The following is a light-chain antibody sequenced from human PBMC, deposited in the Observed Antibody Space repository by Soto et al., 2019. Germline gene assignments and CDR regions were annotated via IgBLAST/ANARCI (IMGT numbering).Light chain of an antibody. CDR2: EVS. J-gene: IGLJ1*01. V-gene: IGLV2-14*01. CDR3: SSYSSSSTLYV. CDR1: SSDVGGYRY. Sequence: QSALTQPASVSGSPGQPITISCTGTSSDVGGYRYVSWYQQHPGKAPKLMIYEVSNRPSGVSNRFSGSKSGNTASLTISGLQAEGEADYYCSSYSSSSTLYVFGTGTKVTVL.